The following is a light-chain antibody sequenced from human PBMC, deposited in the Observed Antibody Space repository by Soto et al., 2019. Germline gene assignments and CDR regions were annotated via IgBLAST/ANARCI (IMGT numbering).Light chain of an antibody. CDR2: DAS. J-gene: IGKJ1*01. CDR3: QQYSSYWT. Sequence: DIQMTQSPYTLSASVGDRVTITCRASQSISSWLAWYQQKPGKAPKFLIYDASNLESGVPSRFSGSGSGTEFTLTISSLQPADFATYYCQQYSSYWTFGHGTKVEIK. CDR1: QSISSW. V-gene: IGKV1-5*01.